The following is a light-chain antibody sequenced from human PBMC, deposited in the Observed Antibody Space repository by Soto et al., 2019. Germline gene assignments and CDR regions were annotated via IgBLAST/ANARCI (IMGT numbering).Light chain of an antibody. J-gene: IGLJ3*02. CDR3: CSSSDTTTRV. CDR1: SSAVGSYNL. Sequence: QSALTQPASVSGSPGQSLTISCTGTSSAVGSYNLVSWYQQSPGKAPKLIIYEGTKRPSGVSSRFSGSQSGNTASLTISGLQAEDEADYYCCSSSDTTTRVFGGGTKLTVL. V-gene: IGLV2-23*01. CDR2: EGT.